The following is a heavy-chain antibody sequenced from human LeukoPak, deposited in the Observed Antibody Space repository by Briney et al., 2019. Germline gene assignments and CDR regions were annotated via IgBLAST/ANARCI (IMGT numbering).Heavy chain of an antibody. V-gene: IGHV4-31*03. CDR3: ARDRTAGPYYYYYYGMDV. CDR1: GGSISSGGYY. J-gene: IGHJ6*02. D-gene: IGHD6-13*01. Sequence: SETLSLTCTVSGGSISSGGYYWSWIRQHPGKGLEWIVYIYYSGSTYYNPSLKSRVTISVDTSKNQFSLKLSSVTAADTAVYYCARDRTAGPYYYYYYGMDVWGQGTTVTVSS. CDR2: IYYSGST.